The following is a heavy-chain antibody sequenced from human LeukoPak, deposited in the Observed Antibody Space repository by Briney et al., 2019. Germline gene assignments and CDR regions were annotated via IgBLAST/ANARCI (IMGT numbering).Heavy chain of an antibody. CDR2: IYDSGNT. V-gene: IGHV4-31*03. D-gene: IGHD3-10*01. CDR3: ASLNYASESYSFDS. CDR1: GGSISSGGYY. Sequence: SETLSLTCSVSGGSISSGGYYWSWVRQHPGKGLEWIGYIYDSGNTYYIPSLLSRVTMSVDTSKNQFSLKLSSVTAADAAVYYCASLNYASESYSFDSWGQGTLVTVSS. J-gene: IGHJ4*02.